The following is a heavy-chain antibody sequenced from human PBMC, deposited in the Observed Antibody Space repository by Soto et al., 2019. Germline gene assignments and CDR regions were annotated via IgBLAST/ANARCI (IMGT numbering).Heavy chain of an antibody. D-gene: IGHD1-7*01. CDR2: CNAFSGKT. Sequence: QVQLVQSGAEVRKPGASVKVSCKASGYTFSRNGISWVRQAPGQGLEWMGRCNAFSGKTDYIEKFQGRVTMTTETSTSTAYMEVRSLKSDVTAVYYCARDAGESILSIRGTRYKFYGMDVWGQGTTVTVSS. V-gene: IGHV1-18*01. CDR3: ARDAGESILSIRGTRYKFYGMDV. J-gene: IGHJ6*02. CDR1: GYTFSRNG.